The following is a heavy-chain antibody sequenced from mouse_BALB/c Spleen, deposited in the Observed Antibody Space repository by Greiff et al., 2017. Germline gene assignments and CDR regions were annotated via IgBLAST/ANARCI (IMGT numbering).Heavy chain of an antibody. J-gene: IGHJ4*01. Sequence: EVQRVESGGGLVQPGGSLKLSCAASGFTFSSYTMSWVRQTPEKRLEWVAYISNGGGSTYYPDTVKGRFTISRDNAKNTLYLQMSSLKSEDTAMYYCARHDWDYAMDYWGQGTSVAVSS. V-gene: IGHV5-12-2*01. CDR1: GFTFSSYT. CDR2: ISNGGGST. CDR3: ARHDWDYAMDY. D-gene: IGHD4-1*01.